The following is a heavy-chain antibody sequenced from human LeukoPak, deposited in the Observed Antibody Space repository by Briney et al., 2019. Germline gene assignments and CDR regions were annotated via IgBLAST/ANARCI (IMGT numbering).Heavy chain of an antibody. CDR3: ARGANYYDSSGYVADAFDI. D-gene: IGHD3-22*01. CDR2: IQYSGST. CDR1: GDSVSGISFY. Sequence: SETLSLTCTVSGDSVSGISFYWSWIRQPPGKGLQYIGYIQYSGSTNYNPSLKSRVTISVDTSKNQFSLKLSSVTAADTAVYYCARGANYYDSSGYVADAFDIWGQGTMVTVSS. V-gene: IGHV4-61*01. J-gene: IGHJ3*02.